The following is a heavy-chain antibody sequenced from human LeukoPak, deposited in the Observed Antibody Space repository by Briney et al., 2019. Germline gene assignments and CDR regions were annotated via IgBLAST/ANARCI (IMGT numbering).Heavy chain of an antibody. Sequence: PSETLSLTCTVSGGSISNYYWTWIRQPPGKGLEWIAYVYYSGSTNYNPSLKSRVSISVDTSKNQFSLKLSSVTAADTAVYYCARDTLVVATGYYYGMDVWGQGTTVTVSS. D-gene: IGHD2-15*01. CDR1: GGSISNYY. V-gene: IGHV4-59*01. J-gene: IGHJ6*02. CDR2: VYYSGST. CDR3: ARDTLVVATGYYYGMDV.